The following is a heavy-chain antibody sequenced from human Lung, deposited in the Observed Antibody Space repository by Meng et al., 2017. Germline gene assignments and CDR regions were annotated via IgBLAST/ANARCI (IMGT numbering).Heavy chain of an antibody. J-gene: IGHJ4*02. CDR1: GGSTRRSTW. CDR3: ARGLGEAVVPRTMFDY. Sequence: LGTHSGHLYLTCGVTGGSTRRSTWWSGLRQPPGKGLEWIGEIYHSGGTKYNPSLKSRVTISVDKSKNQFSLKLSSVTAADTAVYYCARGLGEAVVPRTMFDYWGQGTLVTVSS. D-gene: IGHD2-2*01. V-gene: IGHV4-4*02. CDR2: IYHSGGT.